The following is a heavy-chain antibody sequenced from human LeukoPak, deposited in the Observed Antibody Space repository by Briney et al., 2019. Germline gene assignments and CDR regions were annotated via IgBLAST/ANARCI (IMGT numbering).Heavy chain of an antibody. Sequence: TASETLSLTCTVSGGSISSGSYYWSWIRQPPGKGLEWIGYIYYSGSTNYNPSFKSRVTISVDTSKNQFSLKLSSVTAADTAVYYCARGGPIVGADGWFDPWGQGTLVTVSS. CDR3: ARGGPIVGADGWFDP. D-gene: IGHD1-26*01. CDR1: GGSISSGSYY. CDR2: IYYSGST. J-gene: IGHJ5*02. V-gene: IGHV4-61*01.